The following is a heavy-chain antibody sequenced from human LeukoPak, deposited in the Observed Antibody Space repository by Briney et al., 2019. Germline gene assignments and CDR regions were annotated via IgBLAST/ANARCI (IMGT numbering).Heavy chain of an antibody. V-gene: IGHV4-59*08. Sequence: SETLSLTCTVSGGSISSYYWSWIRQPPGKGLEWIGYIYYSGSTNYNPSLKSRVTISVDTSKNQFSLKLSSVTAADTAVYYCATLIQSSGSNWFDPWGQGTLVTVSS. CDR2: IYYSGST. D-gene: IGHD6-19*01. CDR1: GGSISSYY. CDR3: ATLIQSSGSNWFDP. J-gene: IGHJ5*02.